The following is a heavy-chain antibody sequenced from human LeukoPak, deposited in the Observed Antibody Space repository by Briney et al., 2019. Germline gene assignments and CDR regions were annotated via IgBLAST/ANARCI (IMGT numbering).Heavy chain of an antibody. Sequence: GGSLRLSCAASGFTFSSYAMSLVRQAPGKGLEWVSAISGSGGSTYYADSVKGRFTISRDNSKNTLYLQMNSLRAEDTAVYYCAKTPGHGFYYFDYWGQGTLVTVSS. CDR2: ISGSGGST. CDR3: AKTPGHGFYYFDY. D-gene: IGHD2/OR15-2a*01. CDR1: GFTFSSYA. J-gene: IGHJ4*02. V-gene: IGHV3-23*01.